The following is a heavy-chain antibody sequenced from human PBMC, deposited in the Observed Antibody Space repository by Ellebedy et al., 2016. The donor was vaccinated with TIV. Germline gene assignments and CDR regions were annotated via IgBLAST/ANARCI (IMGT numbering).Heavy chain of an antibody. CDR1: GFTLNTYA. CDR2: LSGTGGST. Sequence: GESLKISCAASGFTLNTYAMSWVCQAPGKGLEWVSSLSGTGGSTWYADSVQGRFTISRDNSKNTLSLQMNSLRADDTAVYYCARLGYRSSWFDYWGQGALVTVSS. J-gene: IGHJ4*02. CDR3: ARLGYRSSWFDY. V-gene: IGHV3-23*01. D-gene: IGHD6-13*01.